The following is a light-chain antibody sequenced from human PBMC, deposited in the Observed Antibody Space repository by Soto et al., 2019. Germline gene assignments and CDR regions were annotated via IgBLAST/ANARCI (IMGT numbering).Light chain of an antibody. Sequence: QSAPTQPASVSGSPGQSITISSTGTSSDVGGYNYVSWYQQHPGKAPKLMIYDVSNRPSGVSNRFSGSKSGNTASLTISGLQAEDEADYYCSSYTSSSTLLYVFGTGTKLTVL. CDR3: SSYTSSSTLLYV. CDR1: SSDVGGYNY. J-gene: IGLJ1*01. CDR2: DVS. V-gene: IGLV2-14*01.